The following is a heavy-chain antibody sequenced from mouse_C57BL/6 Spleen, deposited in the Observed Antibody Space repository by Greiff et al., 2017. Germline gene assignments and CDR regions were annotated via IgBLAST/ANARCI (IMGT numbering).Heavy chain of an antibody. D-gene: IGHD1-1*01. CDR1: GYSITSGYY. J-gene: IGHJ2*01. CDR3: ARADYYGSSYYFDY. V-gene: IGHV3-6*01. CDR2: ISYDGSN. Sequence: LVESGPGLVKPSQSLSLTCSVTGYSITSGYYWNWIRQFPGNKLEWMGYISYDGSNNYNPSLKNRISITRDTSKNQFFLTLNSVTTEDTATYYCARADYYGSSYYFDYWGQGTTLTVSS.